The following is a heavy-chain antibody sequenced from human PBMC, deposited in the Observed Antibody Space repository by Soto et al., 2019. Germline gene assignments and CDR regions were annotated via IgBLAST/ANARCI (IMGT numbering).Heavy chain of an antibody. CDR2: ITPILAVT. CDR3: AVEDYYGSGSHFGGFDP. D-gene: IGHD3-10*01. J-gene: IGHJ5*02. CDR1: GAIFVSYT. Sequence: QVQLVHSGAEVKKPGSPVKVSCKASGAIFVSYTITWVRQAPGQGLEWMGKITPILAVTHYAQKFQGRVTSTADKSTSTDDMEVSSLTSEDTAVYYRAVEDYYGSGSHFGGFDPWGQGTLVTVSS. V-gene: IGHV1-69*02.